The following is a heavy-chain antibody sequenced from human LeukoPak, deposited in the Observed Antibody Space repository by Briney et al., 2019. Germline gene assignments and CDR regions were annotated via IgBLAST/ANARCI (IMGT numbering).Heavy chain of an antibody. J-gene: IGHJ4*02. CDR2: IYYSGST. V-gene: IGHV4-39*01. Sequence: SETLSLTCTVSGGSISSSSYYWGWIRQPPGKGLEWMGSIYYSGSTYYNPSLKSRVTISVDTSKNQFSLKLSSVTAADKAVYYCARLVLGWDIVVVPAAMGYFDYWGQGTLVTVSS. D-gene: IGHD2-2*01. CDR1: GGSISSSSYY. CDR3: ARLVLGWDIVVVPAAMGYFDY.